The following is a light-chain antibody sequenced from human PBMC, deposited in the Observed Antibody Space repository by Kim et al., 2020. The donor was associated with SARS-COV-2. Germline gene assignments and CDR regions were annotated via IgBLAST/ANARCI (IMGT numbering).Light chain of an antibody. CDR1: QSVGGD. CDR2: GAS. J-gene: IGKJ2*01. V-gene: IGKV3-15*01. CDR3: QQYNNWPPYT. Sequence: VSPGERATLSCRASQSVGGDLAWYQQKPGQAPRLLIYGASTRATGIPARFSGSGSETEFTLTISSLQSEDFAVYYCQQYNNWPPYTFGQGTKLEI.